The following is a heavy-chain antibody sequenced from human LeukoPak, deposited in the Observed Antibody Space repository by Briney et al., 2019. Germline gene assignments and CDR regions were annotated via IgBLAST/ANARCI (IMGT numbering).Heavy chain of an antibody. V-gene: IGHV3-73*01. D-gene: IGHD3-3*01. CDR3: TRDRYDFWTGDAFDI. Sequence: GGSLRLSCAASGFTFSSYGMHWVRQASGKGLEWVGRIRSKANSYATAYAASVKGRFTISRDDSKNTAYLQMNSLKTEDTAVYYCTRDRYDFWTGDAFDIWGQGTMVTVSS. CDR2: IRSKANSYAT. CDR1: GFTFSSYG. J-gene: IGHJ3*02.